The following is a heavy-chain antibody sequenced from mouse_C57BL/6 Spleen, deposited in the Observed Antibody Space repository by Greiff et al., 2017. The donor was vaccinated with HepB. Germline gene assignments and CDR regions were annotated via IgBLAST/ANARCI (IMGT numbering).Heavy chain of an antibody. V-gene: IGHV1-53*01. J-gene: IGHJ4*01. CDR2: INPSNGGT. D-gene: IGHD2-4*01. CDR1: GYTFTSYW. Sequence: QVQLKQPGTELVKPGASVKLSCKASGYTFTSYWMHWVKQRPGQGLEWIGNINPSNGGTNYNEKFKSKATLTVDKSSSTAYMQRSSLTSEDSAVYYCARSGYDYPYAMDYWGQGTSVTVSS. CDR3: ARSGYDYPYAMDY.